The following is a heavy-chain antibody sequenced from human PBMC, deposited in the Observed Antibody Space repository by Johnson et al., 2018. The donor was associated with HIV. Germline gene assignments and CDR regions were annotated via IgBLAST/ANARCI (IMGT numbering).Heavy chain of an antibody. D-gene: IGHD7-27*01. CDR3: ARAWGDLAPDAFDI. CDR1: GFTFDDYG. V-gene: IGHV3-20*04. Sequence: VQLVESGGGVVQPGRSLRLSCAASGFTFDDYGMSWVRQVPGKGLEWVSGINWNGGNTGYVDSVKGRFTISRDNAKNSLYLQMNSLRAEDTALYYCARAWGDLAPDAFDIWGLGTMVTVSS. J-gene: IGHJ3*02. CDR2: INWNGGNT.